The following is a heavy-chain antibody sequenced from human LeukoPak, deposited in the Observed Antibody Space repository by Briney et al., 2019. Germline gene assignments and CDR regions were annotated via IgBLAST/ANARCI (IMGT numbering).Heavy chain of an antibody. V-gene: IGHV4-30-2*01. CDR2: IYHSGST. CDR3: ARGRGPTPFDY. CDR1: GGSISSGGYS. J-gene: IGHJ4*02. Sequence: SETLSLTCAVSGGSISSGGYSWSWIRQPPGKGLEWIGYIYHSGSTYYNPSLKSRVTISVDRSKNQFSLKLSSVTAADTAVYYCARGRGPTPFDYWGQGTLVTVSS.